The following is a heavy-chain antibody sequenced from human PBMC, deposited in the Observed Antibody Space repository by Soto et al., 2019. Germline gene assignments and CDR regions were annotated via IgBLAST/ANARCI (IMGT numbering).Heavy chain of an antibody. V-gene: IGHV1-69*01. CDR3: AKVRYSSPIGYYYGMDV. CDR1: RVAFSKFI. D-gene: IGHD6-19*01. CDR2: IIPIFGTA. J-gene: IGHJ6*02. Sequence: QAQLEQSGCEVKKPGSSVKVSCKASRVAFSKFIVTWVRQAPGLGLEWVGGIIPIFGTANYAQKFQGRVTITADESTSTSYMEVNNLRSEDTAVYYCAKVRYSSPIGYYYGMDVWGQGTTVTVSS.